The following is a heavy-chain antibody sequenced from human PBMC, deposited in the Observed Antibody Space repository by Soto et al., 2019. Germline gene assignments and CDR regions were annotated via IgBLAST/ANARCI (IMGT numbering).Heavy chain of an antibody. Sequence: KTSETLSLTCTVSGGSISSSSYYWGWIRQPPGKGLEWIGSIYYSGSTYYNPSLKSRVTISVDTSKNQFSLKLSSVTAADTAVYYCARHRSGSYYYYYGMDVWGQGTTVTVSS. J-gene: IGHJ6*02. V-gene: IGHV4-39*01. CDR3: ARHRSGSYYYYYGMDV. CDR2: IYYSGST. D-gene: IGHD1-26*01. CDR1: GGSISSSSYY.